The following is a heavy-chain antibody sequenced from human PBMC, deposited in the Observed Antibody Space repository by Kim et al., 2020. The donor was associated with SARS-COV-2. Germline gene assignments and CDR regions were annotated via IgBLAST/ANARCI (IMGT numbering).Heavy chain of an antibody. Sequence: STYYNPPLKSRVSISVDTSKNQFSLKLSSVTAADTAVYYGASPVGGDFDYWGQGTLVTVSS. CDR3: ASPVGGDFDY. CDR2: ST. J-gene: IGHJ4*02. V-gene: IGHV4-39*01. D-gene: IGHD2-15*01.